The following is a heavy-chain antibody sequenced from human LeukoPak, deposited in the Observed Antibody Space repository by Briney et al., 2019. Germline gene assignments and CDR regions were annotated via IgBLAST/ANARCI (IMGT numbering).Heavy chain of an antibody. J-gene: IGHJ4*02. D-gene: IGHD5-18*01. Sequence: GGSLRLSCAASRFTLSNYWMSWVRQAPGKGLEWVANIKQDGSETYYVDSVKGRFTISRDNAKNSLSLQMNSLRAEDTAVYYCARADTAKFDYWGQGTLVTVSS. CDR2: IKQDGSET. CDR1: RFTLSNYW. V-gene: IGHV3-7*04. CDR3: ARADTAKFDY.